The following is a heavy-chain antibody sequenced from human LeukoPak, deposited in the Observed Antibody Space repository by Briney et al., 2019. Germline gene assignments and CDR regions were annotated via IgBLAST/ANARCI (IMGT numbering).Heavy chain of an antibody. Sequence: SETLSLTCTVSGVSISSYYWSWIRQPAGKGLEWIGRIYTSGSTNYNPSLKSRVTISVDKSKNQFSLKLSSVTAADTAVYYCARDRYYYGSGSYYNRGAFDIWGQGTMVTVSS. CDR3: ARDRYYYGSGSYYNRGAFDI. D-gene: IGHD3-10*01. V-gene: IGHV4-4*07. CDR2: IYTSGST. J-gene: IGHJ3*02. CDR1: GVSISSYY.